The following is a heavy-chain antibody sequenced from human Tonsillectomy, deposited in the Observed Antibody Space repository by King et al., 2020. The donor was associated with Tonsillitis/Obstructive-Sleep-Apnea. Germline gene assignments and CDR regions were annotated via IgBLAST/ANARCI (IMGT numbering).Heavy chain of an antibody. CDR2: IYSGGST. V-gene: IGHV3-53*01. D-gene: IGHD4-11*01. CDR3: STAATNTAIDY. J-gene: IGHJ4*02. CDR1: GFTVSTNY. Sequence: VQLVESGGGLIQPGGSLRLSCAASGFTVSTNYMSWVRQAPGKGLEWVSVIYSGGSTYYAASVMGRFTISRDNSKNTLLLQMDSLRAEDTAVYYCSTAATNTAIDYWGQGTLVTVSS.